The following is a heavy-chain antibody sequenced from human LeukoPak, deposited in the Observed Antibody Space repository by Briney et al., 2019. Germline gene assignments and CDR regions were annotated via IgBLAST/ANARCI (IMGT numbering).Heavy chain of an antibody. V-gene: IGHV4-61*02. D-gene: IGHD6-6*01. Sequence: SPSQTLSLTCTVSGGSISSGSYYWSWIRQPAGKGLEWIGRIYTSGSINYNPSLKSRVTISVDTSKNQFSLKLSSVTAADTAVYYCARSIADTYYYYYMDVWGKGTTVTVSS. J-gene: IGHJ6*03. CDR1: GGSISSGSYY. CDR2: IYTSGSI. CDR3: ARSIADTYYYYYMDV.